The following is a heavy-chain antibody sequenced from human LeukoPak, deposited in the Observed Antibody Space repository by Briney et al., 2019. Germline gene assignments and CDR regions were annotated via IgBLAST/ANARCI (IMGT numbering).Heavy chain of an antibody. V-gene: IGHV1-69*05. CDR1: GGTFSSYA. D-gene: IGHD3-22*01. J-gene: IGHJ4*02. CDR3: ARAKRGYYDSSGYHTYDY. CDR2: IIPIFGTA. Sequence: ASVKVSCKASGGTFSSYAISWVRQAPGQGLEWMGGIIPIFGTANYAQKFQGRVTITTDESTSTAYMELSSLRSEDTAVYYCARAKRGYYDSSGYHTYDYWGQGTLVTVSS.